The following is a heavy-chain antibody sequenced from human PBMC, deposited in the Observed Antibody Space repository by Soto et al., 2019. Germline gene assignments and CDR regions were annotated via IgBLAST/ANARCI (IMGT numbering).Heavy chain of an antibody. Sequence: EVQLVESGGGLVQPGGSLRLSCATSGFTFTTYWMHWVRQAPGKGLMWVSRITPDGGSTSYADSVKGRFTISRDNAKNTLNLQMNGLRAEDTAIYYCARDLIIADTPGDDFDYRGQGTLVAVTS. V-gene: IGHV3-74*01. J-gene: IGHJ4*02. D-gene: IGHD5-12*01. CDR2: ITPDGGST. CDR1: GFTFTTYW. CDR3: ARDLIIADTPGDDFDY.